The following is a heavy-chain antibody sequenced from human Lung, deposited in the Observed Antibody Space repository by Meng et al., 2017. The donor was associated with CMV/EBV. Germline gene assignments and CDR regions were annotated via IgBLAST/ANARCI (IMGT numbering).Heavy chain of an antibody. CDR2: IYYSGST. CDR1: GGSISSYY. CDR3: ARVAKSTITGTTPYYYYGMDV. Sequence: SETLSLXCTVSGGSISSYYWSWIRQPPGKGLEWIGYIYYSGSTNYNSSLKSRVTISVDTSKNQFSLKLSSVTAADTAVYYCARVAKSTITGTTPYYYYGMDVWGQGTTVTVSS. J-gene: IGHJ6*02. V-gene: IGHV4-59*01. D-gene: IGHD1-7*01.